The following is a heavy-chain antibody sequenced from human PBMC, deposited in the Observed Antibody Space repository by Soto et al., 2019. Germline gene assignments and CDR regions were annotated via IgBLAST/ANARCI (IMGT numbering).Heavy chain of an antibody. Sequence: GGSLRLSCAASGSSFSISATHWVRQAPGKWLEWVAVISYDGSIKYYADSVKGRFTVSRDNSKNTLYLQMNSLRVEDTAVYYCARAEAVAGPYYFDYWGQGXLVTVYS. CDR2: ISYDGSIK. CDR3: ARAEAVAGPYYFDY. V-gene: IGHV3-30*04. D-gene: IGHD6-19*01. J-gene: IGHJ4*02. CDR1: GSSFSISA.